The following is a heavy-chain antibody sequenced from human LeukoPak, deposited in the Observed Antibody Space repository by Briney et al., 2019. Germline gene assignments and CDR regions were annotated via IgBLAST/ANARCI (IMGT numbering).Heavy chain of an antibody. V-gene: IGHV3-74*01. CDR2: INSDGSST. D-gene: IGHD5-18*01. J-gene: IGHJ4*02. Sequence: GGSLRLSCAASGFTFSNYWMHWVRQAPGKGLVWVSRINSDGSSTSYADSVKGRFTISRDNAKKTLYLQMNSLRAEDTAVYYCARLNSYGPYYFDYWGQGTLVTVSS. CDR1: GFTFSNYW. CDR3: ARLNSYGPYYFDY.